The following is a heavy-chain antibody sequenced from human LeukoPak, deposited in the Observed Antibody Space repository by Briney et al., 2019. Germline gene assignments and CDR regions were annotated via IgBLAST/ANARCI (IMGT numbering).Heavy chain of an antibody. D-gene: IGHD5-24*01. V-gene: IGHV1-46*01. J-gene: IGHJ4*02. CDR3: ARGREMATAY. Sequence: ASVKVSCKASGYTFTSYYIHWVRQAPGQGLEWMGIIYPGGGSTSYAQKFQGRVTMTRDRSTSTVYMELSSLRSEDTAVYYCARGREMATAYWGQGTLVTVSS. CDR1: GYTFTSYY. CDR2: IYPGGGST.